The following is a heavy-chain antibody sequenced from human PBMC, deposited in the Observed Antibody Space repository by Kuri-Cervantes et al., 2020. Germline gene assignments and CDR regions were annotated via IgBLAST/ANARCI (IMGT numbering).Heavy chain of an antibody. CDR2: IYSGGST. V-gene: IGHV3-53*01. J-gene: IGHJ4*02. Sequence: GGSLRLSCAASGFTVSSNYMSWVRQAPGKGLEWVSVIYSGGSTYYADSVKGRFTISRDSSKNTLYLQMNSLRAEDTAVYYCARHRSGWYSFDYWGQGTLVTVSS. CDR3: ARHRSGWYSFDY. D-gene: IGHD6-19*01. CDR1: GFTVSSNY.